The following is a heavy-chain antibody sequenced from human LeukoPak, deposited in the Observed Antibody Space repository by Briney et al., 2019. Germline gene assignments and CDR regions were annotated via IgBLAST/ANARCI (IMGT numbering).Heavy chain of an antibody. CDR1: GFTVSTNY. J-gene: IGHJ4*02. Sequence: GGSLRLSCAASGFTVSTNYMSWVRQAPGKGLEWVSLIYSGGGTYYADSVKGRFTISRDNSRNTLSLQMNSLRVDDTAVYYCARGFRSVTTWGYFDYWGQGALVNVSS. CDR3: ARGFRSVTTWGYFDY. V-gene: IGHV3-66*01. CDR2: IYSGGGT. D-gene: IGHD4-17*01.